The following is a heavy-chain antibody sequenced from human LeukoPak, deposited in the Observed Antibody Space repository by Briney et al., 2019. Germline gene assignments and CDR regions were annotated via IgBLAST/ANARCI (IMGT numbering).Heavy chain of an antibody. J-gene: IGHJ4*02. CDR3: ARGRTRRTIFGVVTLSFDY. D-gene: IGHD3-3*01. V-gene: IGHV1-8*01. Sequence: GASVKVSCKASGYTFTSYDINWVRRATGQGLEWMGWMNPNSGNTGYAQKFQGRVTMTRNTSISTAYMELSSLRSEDTAVYYCARGRTRRTIFGVVTLSFDYWGQGTLVTVSS. CDR2: MNPNSGNT. CDR1: GYTFTSYD.